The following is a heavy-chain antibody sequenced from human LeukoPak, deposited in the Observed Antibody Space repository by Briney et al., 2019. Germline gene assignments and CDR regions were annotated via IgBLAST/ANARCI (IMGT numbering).Heavy chain of an antibody. CDR2: IYYSGST. V-gene: IGHV4-39*01. J-gene: IGHJ3*02. Sequence: PSETLSLICTVSGGSISSSSYYWGWIRQPPGKGLEWIGCIYYSGSTYYNPSLKSRVTISVDTSKNQFSLKLSSVTAADTAVYYCARHRKYYDILTGYYEGAFDIWGQGTMVTVSS. CDR1: GGSISSSSYY. CDR3: ARHRKYYDILTGYYEGAFDI. D-gene: IGHD3-9*01.